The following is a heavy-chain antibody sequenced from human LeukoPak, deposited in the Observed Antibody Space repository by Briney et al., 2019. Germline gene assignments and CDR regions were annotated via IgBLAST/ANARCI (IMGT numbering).Heavy chain of an antibody. J-gene: IGHJ2*01. V-gene: IGHV4-59*08. CDR1: GGSISCYY. CDR3: ARLGRTSYWYFDL. Sequence: SETLSLTCTVSGGSISCYYWSWIRQPPGKGLEGIGYIYYSGSTNYSPSLKSRVTISVDTSKNQFSLKLSSVTAADTAVYYCARLGRTSYWYFDLWGRGTLVTVSS. D-gene: IGHD2-2*01. CDR2: IYYSGST.